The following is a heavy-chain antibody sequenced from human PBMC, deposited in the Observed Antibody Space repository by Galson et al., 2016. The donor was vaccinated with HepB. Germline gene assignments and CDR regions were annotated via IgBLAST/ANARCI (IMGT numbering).Heavy chain of an antibody. CDR1: GFTFSSYA. V-gene: IGHV3-23*01. CDR2: IIGGGGST. D-gene: IGHD5-12*01. CDR3: ARVPKDSGYRYPGVFDS. Sequence: SLRLSCASSGFTFSSYAMSWVRQAPGKGLEWVSTIIGGGGSTYYTDSVKGRFTISRDNSKNTLYLQVSSLRAEDTAVYYCARVPKDSGYRYPGVFDSWGQGTLVTVSS. J-gene: IGHJ4*02.